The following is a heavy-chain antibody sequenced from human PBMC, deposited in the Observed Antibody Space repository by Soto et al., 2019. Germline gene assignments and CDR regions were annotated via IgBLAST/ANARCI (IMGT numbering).Heavy chain of an antibody. CDR2: IWYDGSNK. D-gene: IGHD3-22*01. Sequence: PGGSLRLSCAASGFTFSSYGMHWVRQAPGKGLEWVAVIWYDGSNKYYADSVKGRFTISRDNSKNTLYLQMNSLRAEDTAVYYCPRDLGSTYYYDSSGYGFDYWGQGTLVTVSS. CDR1: GFTFSSYG. CDR3: PRDLGSTYYYDSSGYGFDY. V-gene: IGHV3-33*01. J-gene: IGHJ4*02.